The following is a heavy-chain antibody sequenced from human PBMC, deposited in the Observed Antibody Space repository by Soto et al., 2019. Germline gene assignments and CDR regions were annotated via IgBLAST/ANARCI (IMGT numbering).Heavy chain of an antibody. D-gene: IGHD5-12*01. CDR3: ASVRRGGYDSLRYYYGMDV. CDR1: GGSISSSSYY. J-gene: IGHJ6*02. V-gene: IGHV4-39*01. CDR2: IYYSGST. Sequence: QLQLQESGPGLVKPSETLSLTCTVSGGSISSSSYYWGWIRQPPGKGLEWIGSIYYSGSTYYNPSLKVRVTLSVDTSKNQFSLKLSSVTAADTAVYYCASVRRGGYDSLRYYYGMDVWGQGTTVTVSS.